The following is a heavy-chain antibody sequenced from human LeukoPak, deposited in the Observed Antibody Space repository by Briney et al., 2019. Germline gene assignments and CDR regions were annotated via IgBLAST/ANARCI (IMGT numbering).Heavy chain of an antibody. Sequence: SETLSLTCTVSGGSISSSSYYWGWLRQPPGKGLEGIGSIYYSGSTYYNPSIKSRITISVDTSKNQFSLKLSSVAAADTAEYYCARRVGANDYWGQGTLVTVSS. CDR2: IYYSGST. J-gene: IGHJ4*02. CDR1: GGSISSSSYY. D-gene: IGHD1-26*01. V-gene: IGHV4-39*01. CDR3: ARRVGANDY.